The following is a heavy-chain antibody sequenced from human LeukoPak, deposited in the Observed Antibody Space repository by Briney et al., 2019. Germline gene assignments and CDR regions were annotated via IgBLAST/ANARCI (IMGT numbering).Heavy chain of an antibody. CDR1: GGSFSGYY. CDR2: IYSSGST. CDR3: ARDLGMAVALPFDP. D-gene: IGHD6-19*01. Sequence: PSETLSLTCAVYGGSFSGYYWSWIRQPPGKGLEWIGRIYSSGSTNYNPSLKSRVTMSVDTPKNQFSLKLSSVTAADTAVYYCARDLGMAVALPFDPWGQGTLVTVSS. V-gene: IGHV4-4*07. J-gene: IGHJ5*02.